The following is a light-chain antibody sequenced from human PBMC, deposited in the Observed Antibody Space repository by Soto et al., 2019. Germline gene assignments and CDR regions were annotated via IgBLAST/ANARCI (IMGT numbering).Light chain of an antibody. CDR1: NIGSKS. J-gene: IGLJ2*01. Sequence: SYELTQPPSVSVAPGQTARITCGGNNIGSKSVHWYQQKPGHAPVLVIYYDSDRPSGIPERFSGSNSGNTATLTISRVEAGDEAEYYCQVWASSSGRDVVFGGGTKVTVL. V-gene: IGLV3-21*04. CDR3: QVWASSSGRDVV. CDR2: YDS.